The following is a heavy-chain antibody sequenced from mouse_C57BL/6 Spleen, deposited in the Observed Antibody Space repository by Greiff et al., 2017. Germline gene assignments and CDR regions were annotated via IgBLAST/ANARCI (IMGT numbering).Heavy chain of an antibody. CDR1: GYSFTSYW. D-gene: IGHD2-2*01. Sequence: QVQLQQPGPELVLPGASVKLSCKASGYSFTSYWMHWVKQRPGQGLEWIGEIDPSDSYTNYNQKFKGKFTLTVDKSSSTAYMQISSLTAEDSAVYYCARWGGYDAGCDYWGQGTLVTVSA. J-gene: IGHJ3*01. CDR2: IDPSDSYT. V-gene: IGHV1-69*01. CDR3: ARWGGYDAGCDY.